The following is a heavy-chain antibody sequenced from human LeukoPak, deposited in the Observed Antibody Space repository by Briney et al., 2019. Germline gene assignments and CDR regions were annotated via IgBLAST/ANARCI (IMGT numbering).Heavy chain of an antibody. D-gene: IGHD3-22*01. Sequence: GESLKISCKGSGYTFIDYSIAWARQMPGKGMEWMGFIHSADSHTTSRPSFQGPVAFSADMSTNAAYLQWSSLKASDTAMYYCARPSQLVMGISIGLFDHWGRGTLVTVSS. J-gene: IGHJ4*02. CDR1: GYTFIDYS. CDR2: IHSADSHT. V-gene: IGHV5-51*01. CDR3: ARPSQLVMGISIGLFDH.